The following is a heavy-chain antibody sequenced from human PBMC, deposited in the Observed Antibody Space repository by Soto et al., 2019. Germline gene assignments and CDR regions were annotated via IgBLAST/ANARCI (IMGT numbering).Heavy chain of an antibody. CDR1: GYTLTELS. J-gene: IGHJ6*03. Sequence: ASVKVSCKVSGYTLTELSMHWVRQAPGKGLEWMGGFDPEDGETIYAQKFQGRVTMTEDTSTDTAYMELSSLRSEDTAVYYCGTKSYGDPNNYYPSMDAWGKGTPVTAS. D-gene: IGHD4-17*01. CDR2: FDPEDGET. V-gene: IGHV1-24*01. CDR3: GTKSYGDPNNYYPSMDA.